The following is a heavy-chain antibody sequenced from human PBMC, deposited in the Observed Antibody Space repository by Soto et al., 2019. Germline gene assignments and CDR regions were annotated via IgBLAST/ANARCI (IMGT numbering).Heavy chain of an antibody. CDR2: IYYSGST. CDR3: ARGITMVRGPSGDYYYYGMDV. Sequence: PSETLSLTCTVSGGSLSRGAYYWCGIRHHPGNGLEWIGYIYYSGSTYYNPSLKSRVTISVDTSKNQFSLKLSSVTAADTAVYYCARGITMVRGPSGDYYYYGMDVCGQGTTVT. D-gene: IGHD3-10*01. V-gene: IGHV4-30-4*01. CDR1: GGSLSRGAYY. J-gene: IGHJ6*02.